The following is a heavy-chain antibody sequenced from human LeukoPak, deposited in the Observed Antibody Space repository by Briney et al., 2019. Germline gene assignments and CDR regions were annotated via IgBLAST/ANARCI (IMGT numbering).Heavy chain of an antibody. V-gene: IGHV4-59*08. CDR3: ARQGPLTTAVTTRTNPFDY. CDR2: IYYSGST. J-gene: IGHJ4*02. D-gene: IGHD4-11*01. CDR1: GGSISSSY. Sequence: SETLSLTCTVSGGSISSSYWSWIRQPPGXGLEWIGYIYYSGSTNYNPSLKSRVTISVDTSKNQFSLKLNSVTAADTAVYYCARQGPLTTAVTTRTNPFDYWGQGTLVTVSS.